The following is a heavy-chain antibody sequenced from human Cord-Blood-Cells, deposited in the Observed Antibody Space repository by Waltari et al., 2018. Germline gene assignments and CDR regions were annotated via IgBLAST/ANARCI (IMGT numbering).Heavy chain of an antibody. Sequence: QVQLVQSGAEVKKPGSSVKVSCKAFGGTFTSYAISRVRQAPGQGLEWMGGIIPSFGTANYAQKFQGRVTITADESTSTAYMELSSLRSEDTAVYYCARVLSSSFHDAFDIWGQGTMVTVSS. CDR2: IIPSFGTA. CDR3: ARVLSSSFHDAFDI. V-gene: IGHV1-69*01. J-gene: IGHJ3*02. CDR1: GGTFTSYA. D-gene: IGHD6-6*01.